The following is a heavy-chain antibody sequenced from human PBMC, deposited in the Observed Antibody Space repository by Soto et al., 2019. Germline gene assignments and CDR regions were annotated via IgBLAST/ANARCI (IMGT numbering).Heavy chain of an antibody. D-gene: IGHD5-18*01. J-gene: IGHJ6*02. CDR3: AKPASMVKRSIYGMDV. CDR2: ISGSGGST. Sequence: GGSLRLSCAASGFTFSSYAMSWVRQAPGKGLEWVSAISGSGGSTYYADSVKGRFTISRDNSKNTLYLQMNSLRAEDTAVYYCAKPASMVKRSIYGMDVWGQGTTVTVSS. CDR1: GFTFSSYA. V-gene: IGHV3-23*01.